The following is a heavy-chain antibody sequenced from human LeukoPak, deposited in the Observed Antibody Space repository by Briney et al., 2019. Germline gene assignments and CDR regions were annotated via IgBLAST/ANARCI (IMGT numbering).Heavy chain of an antibody. J-gene: IGHJ4*02. V-gene: IGHV1-69*04. CDR2: IIPILGIA. CDR3: ARGGYGEGSDY. CDR1: GGTFSSYA. Sequence: SVKVSCKASGGTFSSYAISWVRQAPGQGLEWMGRIIPILGIANYAQKFQGRVTITADKSTSTAYMELSSLRSEDTAVYYCARGGYGEGSDYWGQGTLVTVSS. D-gene: IGHD1-1*01.